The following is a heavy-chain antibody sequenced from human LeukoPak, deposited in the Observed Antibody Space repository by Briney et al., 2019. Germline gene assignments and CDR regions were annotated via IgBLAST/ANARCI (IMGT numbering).Heavy chain of an antibody. V-gene: IGHV3-74*01. CDR3: TTIRYVY. CDR1: GFTFSSYW. D-gene: IGHD5-12*01. CDR2: IKDGGTTT. Sequence: GGSLRLSCAASGFTFSSYWIHWVRQVPGKGLVWVARIKDGGTTTDYADSVKGRFTISRDDAKNTLYLQMNSLRAEDTAVYYCTTIRYVYWGQGTLVTVSP. J-gene: IGHJ4*02.